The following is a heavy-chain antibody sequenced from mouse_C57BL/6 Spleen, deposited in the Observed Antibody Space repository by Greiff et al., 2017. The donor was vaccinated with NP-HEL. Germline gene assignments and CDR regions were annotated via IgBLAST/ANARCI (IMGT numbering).Heavy chain of an antibody. J-gene: IGHJ2*01. Sequence: QVQLQQPGAELVMPGASVKLSCTASGYTFTSYWMHWVKQRPGQGLEWIGEIDPSDSYTNYNQKFKGQSTLTVDKSSSTAYLQLSSLTSETSAFYCCAKSRTTVEATDYWGQGTTLTVSS. V-gene: IGHV1-69*01. D-gene: IGHD1-1*01. CDR2: IDPSDSYT. CDR3: AKSRTTVEATDY. CDR1: GYTFTSYW.